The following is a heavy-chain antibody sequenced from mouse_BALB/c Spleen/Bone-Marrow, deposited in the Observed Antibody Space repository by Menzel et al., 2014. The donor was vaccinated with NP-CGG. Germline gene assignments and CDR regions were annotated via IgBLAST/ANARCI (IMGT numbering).Heavy chain of an antibody. D-gene: IGHD1-1*01. Sequence: VQLKESGGGLVQPGGSLRLSCATSGFTFTDYYMSWVRQPPGKALEWLGFIRKKANGYTTEYSASVKGRFTISRDNSQSILYLQMNTLRAEDSTTYYCARVTTAWFAYWGQGTLVTVSA. CDR1: GFTFTDYY. CDR2: IRKKANGYTT. J-gene: IGHJ3*01. CDR3: ARVTTAWFAY. V-gene: IGHV7-3*02.